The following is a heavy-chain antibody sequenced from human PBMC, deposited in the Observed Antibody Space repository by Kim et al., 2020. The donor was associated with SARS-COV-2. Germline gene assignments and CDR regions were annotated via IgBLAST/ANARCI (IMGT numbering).Heavy chain of an antibody. CDR2: INSDGSST. Sequence: GGSLRLSCAASGFTFSSYWMHWVRQAPGKGLVWVSRINSDGSSTNYADSVKGRFTICSDNAKNTLFLQMNRLRAEDTAVYYCARAASTRCYYWGQVTLVT. D-gene: IGHD2-2*01. CDR1: GFTFSSYW. CDR3: ARAASTRCYY. V-gene: IGHV3-74*01. J-gene: IGHJ1*01.